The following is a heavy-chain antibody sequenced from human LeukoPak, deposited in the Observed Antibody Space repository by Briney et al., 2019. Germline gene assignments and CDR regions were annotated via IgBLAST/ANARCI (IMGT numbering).Heavy chain of an antibody. J-gene: IGHJ4*02. CDR3: ARAGSYGDYEFDF. CDR2: IYDSGST. D-gene: IGHD4-17*01. Sequence: SETLSLTCTVSGGSISSNNYHWGWIRQPPGKGLEWIGGIYDSGSTYYDPSLKSRVTISVDTSKNQLSLKLSSVTAADTAVYYCARAGSYGDYEFDFWGQGTLVTVSS. CDR1: GGSISSNNYH. V-gene: IGHV4-39*07.